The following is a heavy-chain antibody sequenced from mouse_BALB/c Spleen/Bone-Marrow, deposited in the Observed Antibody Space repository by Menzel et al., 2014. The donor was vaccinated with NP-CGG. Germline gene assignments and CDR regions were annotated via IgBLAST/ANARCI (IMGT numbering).Heavy chain of an antibody. V-gene: IGHV1S135*01. J-gene: IGHJ4*01. Sequence: VQLQQSGPELVKPGASVKVSCKASGYAFTDYNIYWVKQRHGKSLEWIGYIDLYNGGTSYNQKFKGKATLTVDKSSSTAYMHLNSLTSEDSVVYYCARLGDGYYDALDYWGQGTSVTVSS. CDR1: GYAFTDYN. CDR3: ARLGDGYYDALDY. D-gene: IGHD2-3*01. CDR2: IDLYNGGT.